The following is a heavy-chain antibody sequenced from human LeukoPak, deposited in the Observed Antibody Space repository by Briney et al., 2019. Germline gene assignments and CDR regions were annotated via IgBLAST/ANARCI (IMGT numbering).Heavy chain of an antibody. CDR3: ASSKKDYYDSSGLDY. Sequence: GGSLRLSCAASGFTLSSYAMSWVRQAPGKGLEWVSVIYSGGSTYYADSVKGRFTISRDNSKNTLYLQMNSLRAEDTAVYYCASSKKDYYDSSGLDYWGQGTLVTVSS. D-gene: IGHD3-22*01. CDR1: GFTLSSYA. CDR2: IYSGGST. V-gene: IGHV3-66*01. J-gene: IGHJ4*02.